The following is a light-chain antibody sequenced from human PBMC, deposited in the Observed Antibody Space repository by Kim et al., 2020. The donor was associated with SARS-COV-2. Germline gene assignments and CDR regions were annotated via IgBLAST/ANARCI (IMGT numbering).Light chain of an antibody. CDR3: SSYTSTKTLI. CDR1: SSDVGGYNF. V-gene: IGLV2-14*03. J-gene: IGLJ2*01. CDR2: DVS. Sequence: QSALTQPASVSGSPGQSITISCTGTSSDVGGYNFVSWYQQHPGKAPKVMIYDVSNRPSGVSDRFSGSKSGNTASLTISGLQAVDEGDYYCSSYTSTKTLIFGGGTRLTVL.